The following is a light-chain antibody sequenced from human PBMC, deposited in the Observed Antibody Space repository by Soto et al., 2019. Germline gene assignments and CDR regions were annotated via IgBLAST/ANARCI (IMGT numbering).Light chain of an antibody. CDR3: QSFDINNVV. Sequence: NFMLTQPHSVSESPVKTVTISCTRSSGSIASNYVQWYQQRPGSAPTPVIYEDSQRPSGVPDRFSGSIDSSSNSASLTISRLKTEDEADYYCQSFDINNVVFGGGTKLTVL. CDR1: SGSIASNY. CDR2: EDS. V-gene: IGLV6-57*04. J-gene: IGLJ2*01.